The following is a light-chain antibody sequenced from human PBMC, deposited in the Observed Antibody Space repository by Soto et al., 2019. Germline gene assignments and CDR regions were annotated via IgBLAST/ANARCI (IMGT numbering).Light chain of an antibody. CDR2: LNSDGSH. V-gene: IGLV4-69*01. CDR1: SGHSSYA. Sequence: QPVLTQSPSASASLGASVKLTCTLSSGHSSYAIAWHQQQPEKGPRYSMKLNSDGSHSKGDGIPDRFSGSSSGAERYLTISRLPSEDEADYYCQTWGTGLWVCGGGTKLTVL. J-gene: IGLJ3*02. CDR3: QTWGTGLWV.